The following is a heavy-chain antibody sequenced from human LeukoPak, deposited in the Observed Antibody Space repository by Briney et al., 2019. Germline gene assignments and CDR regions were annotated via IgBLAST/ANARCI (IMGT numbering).Heavy chain of an antibody. D-gene: IGHD3-9*01. CDR1: GFTFSSYW. CDR2: INGDGSDK. V-gene: IGHV3-7*01. J-gene: IGHJ4*02. CDR3: ARGVDSASDW. Sequence: GGSLRLSCAASGFTFSSYWMNWVRQAPGKGLEWVANINGDGSDKYYVGSVRGRITISRDNEDNALYLQMNSLRGDDTVVYYWARGVDSASDWWGQGTLVSVSS.